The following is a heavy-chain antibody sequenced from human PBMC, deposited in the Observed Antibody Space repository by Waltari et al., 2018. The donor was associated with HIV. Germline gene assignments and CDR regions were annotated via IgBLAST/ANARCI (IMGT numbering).Heavy chain of an antibody. Sequence: QVKLVESGGGVVQPGDVLRLSCAASGPSFGSVGMHWVRQAPGKGLEWVEAISYDGMKKFHADAVRGRFTISRDNSKKTLYLQMNTLKTEDTAVYFCAIDSSQVLGFGESLALWGQGTQVTVS. J-gene: IGHJ4*02. CDR1: GPSFGSVG. CDR2: ISYDGMKK. D-gene: IGHD3-10*01. CDR3: AIDSSQVLGFGESLAL. V-gene: IGHV3-30*03.